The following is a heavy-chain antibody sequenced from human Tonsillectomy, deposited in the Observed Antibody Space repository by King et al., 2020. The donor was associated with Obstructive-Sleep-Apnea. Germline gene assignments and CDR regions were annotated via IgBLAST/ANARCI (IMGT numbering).Heavy chain of an antibody. J-gene: IGHJ4*02. CDR1: GFTFNSYG. CDR3: ATDVSAFIVDATCSFDS. CDR2: ISYDGSNK. V-gene: IGHV3-30*03. D-gene: IGHD1-26*01. Sequence: QLVQSGGGVVQPGRSLRLSCAASGFTFNSYGMHWVRQAPGKGLEWVAIISYDGSNKYYADSVKGRFTISRDNSKNTRYLQMNSLRAEDTAVYYCATDVSAFIVDATCSFDSGGQGPLVTASS.